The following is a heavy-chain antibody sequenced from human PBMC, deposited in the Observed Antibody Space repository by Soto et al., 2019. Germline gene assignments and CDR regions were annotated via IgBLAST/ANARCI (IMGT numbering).Heavy chain of an antibody. Sequence: GASLKVSCKASGYTFTSYAMHWVRQAPGQRLEWMGWINAGNGNTKYSQKFQGRVTITRDTSASTAYMELSSLRSEDTAVYYCARAILRDGYNVNIFDYWGQGTLVTVSS. J-gene: IGHJ4*02. CDR1: GYTFTSYA. D-gene: IGHD5-12*01. V-gene: IGHV1-3*01. CDR2: INAGNGNT. CDR3: ARAILRDGYNVNIFDY.